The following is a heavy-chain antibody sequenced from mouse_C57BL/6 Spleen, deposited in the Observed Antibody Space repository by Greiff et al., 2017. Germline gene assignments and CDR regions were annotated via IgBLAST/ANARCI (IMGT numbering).Heavy chain of an antibody. CDR2: IYPGNSDT. CDR3: TGGGGYDEDYFDY. D-gene: IGHD2-2*01. J-gene: IGHJ2*01. Sequence: VQLQQSGTVLARPGASVKMSCKTSGYTFTSYWMHWVKQRPGQGLEWIGAIYPGNSDTSYNQKFKGKAKLTAVTSASTAYMELSSLTNEDSAVYYCTGGGGYDEDYFDYWGQGTTLTVSS. V-gene: IGHV1-5*01. CDR1: GYTFTSYW.